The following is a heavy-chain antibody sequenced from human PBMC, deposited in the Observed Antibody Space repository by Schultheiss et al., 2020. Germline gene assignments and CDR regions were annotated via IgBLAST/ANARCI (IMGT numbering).Heavy chain of an antibody. CDR3: AHKSGIAAAGTFDY. V-gene: IGHV2-70*12. D-gene: IGHD6-13*01. J-gene: IGHJ4*02. Sequence: SGPTLVKPTQTLTLTCTFSGFSLSTSGMCVSWIRQPPGKALEWLAHIFSNDEKSYSTSLKSRLTISKDTSKNQVVLTMTNMDPVDTATYYCAHKSGIAAAGTFDYWGQGTLVNVSS. CDR2: IFSNDEK. CDR1: GFSLSTSGMC.